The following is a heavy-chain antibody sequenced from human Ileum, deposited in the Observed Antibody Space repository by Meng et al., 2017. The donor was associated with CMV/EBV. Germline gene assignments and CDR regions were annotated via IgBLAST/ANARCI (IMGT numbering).Heavy chain of an antibody. Sequence: VESGTELQKPGASVKFSRKASGNIFTGYYMHWVRQAPGQGLEWVGCINLNSGVIDFAQKFQGRITLTRDTSITTAYMELTRLIYDDTAVYYCARENWVYDYWGQGTLVTVSS. D-gene: IGHD7-27*01. CDR3: ARENWVYDY. CDR2: INLNSGVI. J-gene: IGHJ4*02. CDR1: GNIFTGYY. V-gene: IGHV1-2*02.